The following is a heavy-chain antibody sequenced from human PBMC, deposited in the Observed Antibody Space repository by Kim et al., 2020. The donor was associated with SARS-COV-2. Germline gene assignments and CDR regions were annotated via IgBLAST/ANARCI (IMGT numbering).Heavy chain of an antibody. V-gene: IGHV4-59*01. Sequence: SETLSLTCIVSGGSIDNDYWSWIRQPPGKGLEWIGYVSYSGSTNYNPSLKGRVTMSLDTSKNQFSLKLTSVAAADTAVYYCARVTTVILFDYWGQGILVTVSS. D-gene: IGHD4-17*01. CDR3: ARVTTVILFDY. CDR1: GGSIDNDY. CDR2: VSYSGST. J-gene: IGHJ4*02.